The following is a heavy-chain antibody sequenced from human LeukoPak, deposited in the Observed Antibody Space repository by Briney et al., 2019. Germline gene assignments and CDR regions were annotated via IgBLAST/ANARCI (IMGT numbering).Heavy chain of an antibody. CDR3: ARLRFLEWLPHPFDY. J-gene: IGHJ4*02. Sequence: PSETLSLTCTVSGYSISSGYYWGWIRQPPGKGLEWIGSIYYSGSTYYNPSLKSRVTISVDTSKNQFSLKLSSVTAADTAVYYCARLRFLEWLPHPFDYWGQGTLATVSS. D-gene: IGHD3-3*01. V-gene: IGHV4-38-2*02. CDR1: GYSISSGYY. CDR2: IYYSGST.